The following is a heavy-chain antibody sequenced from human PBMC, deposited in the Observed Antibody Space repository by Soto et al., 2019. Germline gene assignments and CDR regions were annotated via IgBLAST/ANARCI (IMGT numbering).Heavy chain of an antibody. J-gene: IGHJ4*02. V-gene: IGHV3-23*01. CDR3: AQLVSSPGWIYY. CDR1: GFTFSIYA. CDR2: ISGSGGST. D-gene: IGHD2-2*03. Sequence: PGGSLRLSCAASGFTFSIYAMIRVRQAPGKGLEWVSGISGSGGSTYYADSVKGRFTISRDNSKNTLYLQMNSLRAEDTAVYYCAQLVSSPGWIYYWGQGTLVTVSS.